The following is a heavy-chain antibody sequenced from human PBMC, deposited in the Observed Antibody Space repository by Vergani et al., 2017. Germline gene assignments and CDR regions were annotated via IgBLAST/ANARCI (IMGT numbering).Heavy chain of an antibody. CDR1: GFDFSSYI. D-gene: IGHD3-3*01. V-gene: IGHV3-48*01. Sequence: QLVESGGGWVQPGGSLRLSCVVSGFDFSSYIMNWVRQAPGKGLEWVSFVSTGTKSQSYAESVKGRFTISRDNSKNTLYLQMNSLRAEDTAVYYCAKATGKGHDFWSIYPYYMDVWGKGTTVTVSS. J-gene: IGHJ6*03. CDR2: VSTGTKSQ. CDR3: AKATGKGHDFWSIYPYYMDV.